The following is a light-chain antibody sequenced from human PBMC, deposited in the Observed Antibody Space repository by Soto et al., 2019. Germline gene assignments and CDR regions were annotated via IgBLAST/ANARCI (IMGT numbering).Light chain of an antibody. CDR3: CSYAGSSTFWV. J-gene: IGLJ3*02. Sequence: QSALTQPDSVSGSPGQSITISCTGTSSDVGGYNYVSWYQQHPGKAPKLMIYEVSNRPSGVSNRFSGSKSGNTASLTISGLQADDEADYYCCSYAGSSTFWVFGGGTQLTVL. CDR2: EVS. V-gene: IGLV2-14*01. CDR1: SSDVGGYNY.